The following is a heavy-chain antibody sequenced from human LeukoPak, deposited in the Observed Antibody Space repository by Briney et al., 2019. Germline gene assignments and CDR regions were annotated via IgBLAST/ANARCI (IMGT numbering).Heavy chain of an antibody. J-gene: IGHJ4*02. CDR2: INNSGST. CDR3: ARSYYYGSGRSDFDY. V-gene: IGHV4-34*01. CDR1: GGSFSGYY. D-gene: IGHD3-10*01. Sequence: PSETLSLTCAVYGGSFSGYYWSWVRQPPGKGLEWVGEINNSGSTNYNPSLKRRVTISVDTSKKKFSLKLSSVTAADTAVYYCARSYYYGSGRSDFDYWGQGTLVTVSS.